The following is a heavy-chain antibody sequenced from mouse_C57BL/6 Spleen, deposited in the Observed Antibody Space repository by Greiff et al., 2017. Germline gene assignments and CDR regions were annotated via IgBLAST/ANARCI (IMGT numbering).Heavy chain of an antibody. V-gene: IGHV1-62-2*01. Sequence: VKLMESGAELVKPGASVKLSCKASGYTFTEYTIHWVKQRSGQGLEWIGWFYPGSGSIKYNEKFKDKATLTADKSSSTVYMELSRLTSEDSAVYFCARHVVYYYAMDYWGQGTSVTVSS. CDR2: FYPGSGSI. CDR1: GYTFTEYT. J-gene: IGHJ4*01. CDR3: ARHVVYYYAMDY.